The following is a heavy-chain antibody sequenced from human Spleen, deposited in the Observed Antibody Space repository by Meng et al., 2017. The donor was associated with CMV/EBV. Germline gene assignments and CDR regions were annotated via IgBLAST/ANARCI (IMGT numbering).Heavy chain of an antibody. CDR2: INHSGST. Sequence: SETLSLTCAVYGGSFSGYYWSWIRQPPGKGLEWIGEINHSGSTNYNPSLKSRVTISVDTSKNQFSLKLSSVTAADTAVYYCARTKGRVRGVIVVIDYGMDVWGQGTTVTVS. J-gene: IGHJ6*02. CDR3: ARTKGRVRGVIVVIDYGMDV. CDR1: GGSFSGYY. D-gene: IGHD3-10*01. V-gene: IGHV4-34*01.